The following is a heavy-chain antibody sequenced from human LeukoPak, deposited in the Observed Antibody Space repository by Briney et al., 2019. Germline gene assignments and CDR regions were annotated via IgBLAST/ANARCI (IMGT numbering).Heavy chain of an antibody. CDR1: GYTFTGYY. Sequence: GASVKVSCKASGYTFTGYYMHWVRQAPGQGLEWMGWINPNSGGTNYAQKFQGRVTMTRDTSISTAYMELSRLRSDDTAVYYCAKTLPLYGGISLYYFDYWGQGTLVTVSS. D-gene: IGHD4-23*01. J-gene: IGHJ4*02. CDR2: INPNSGGT. CDR3: AKTLPLYGGISLYYFDY. V-gene: IGHV1-2*02.